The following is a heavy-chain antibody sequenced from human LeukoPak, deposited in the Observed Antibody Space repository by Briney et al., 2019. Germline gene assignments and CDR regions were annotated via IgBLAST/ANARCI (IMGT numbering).Heavy chain of an antibody. V-gene: IGHV3-21*01. CDR3: ARTGRDGYILYYFDY. CDR1: GFTFSSYS. CDR2: ISSSSSYI. J-gene: IGHJ4*02. Sequence: KPGGSLRLSCAASGFTFSSYSMNWVRQVPGKGLEWVSSISSSSSYIYYADSVKGRFTISRDNAKNSLYLQMNSLRAEDTAVYYCARTGRDGYILYYFDYWGQGTLVTVSS. D-gene: IGHD5-24*01.